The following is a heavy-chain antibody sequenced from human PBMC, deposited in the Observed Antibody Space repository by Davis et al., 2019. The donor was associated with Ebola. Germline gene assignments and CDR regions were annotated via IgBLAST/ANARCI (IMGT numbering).Heavy chain of an antibody. CDR1: GGSFSGYY. V-gene: IGHV4-34*01. Sequence: SQTLSLTCAVYGGSFSGYYWSWIRQPPGKGLEWIGDINHSGSTNYNPSLKSRVTISLDTSKNQFSLKLSSVTAADTAVYYCARDTIARQFDYWGQGTLVTVSS. CDR2: INHSGST. CDR3: ARDTIARQFDY. J-gene: IGHJ4*02. D-gene: IGHD6-13*01.